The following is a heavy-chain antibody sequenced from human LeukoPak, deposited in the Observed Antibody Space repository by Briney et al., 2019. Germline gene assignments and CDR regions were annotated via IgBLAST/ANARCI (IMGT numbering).Heavy chain of an antibody. Sequence: GASVKVSCKASGYTFTGYYMHWVRQAPGQGLEWMGWINPNSGGTNYAQKLQGRVTMTTDTSTSTAYMELRSLRSDDTAVYYCARDVPSIAVAPAGYYGMDVWGQGTTVTVSS. CDR3: ARDVPSIAVAPAGYYGMDV. CDR1: GYTFTGYY. CDR2: INPNSGGT. V-gene: IGHV1-2*02. D-gene: IGHD6-19*01. J-gene: IGHJ6*02.